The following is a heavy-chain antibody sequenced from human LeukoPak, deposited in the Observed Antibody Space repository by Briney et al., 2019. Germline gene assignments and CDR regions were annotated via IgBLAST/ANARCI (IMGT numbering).Heavy chain of an antibody. CDR1: GFSVSGYW. CDR2: IKQDGSEK. CDR3: AREWQGGIAAAGTRIEGDY. Sequence: GGSLRLSCAVSGFSVSGYWMTWVRQAPGKGLEWVANIKQDGSEKNYVNSVKGRFTISRDNAENSLFLQMNGLRVEDTAVYYCAREWQGGIAAAGTRIEGDYWGQGTLVAVSS. D-gene: IGHD6-13*01. J-gene: IGHJ4*02. V-gene: IGHV3-7*01.